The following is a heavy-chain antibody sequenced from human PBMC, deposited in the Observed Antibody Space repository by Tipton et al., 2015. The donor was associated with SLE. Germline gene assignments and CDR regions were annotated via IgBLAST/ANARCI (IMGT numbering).Heavy chain of an antibody. CDR3: ARGVLSSSWTLDGMDV. CDR1: GGSISSYY. V-gene: IGHV4-59*01. CDR2: IFHSGST. J-gene: IGHJ6*02. Sequence: LRLSCTVSGGSISSYYWSWIRQPPGKALEWIGYIFHSGSTNHNPSLKCRVTISVDTSKNQFSLKLSSVTAADTAVHYCARGVLSSSWTLDGMDVWGQGTTVTVSS. D-gene: IGHD6-13*01.